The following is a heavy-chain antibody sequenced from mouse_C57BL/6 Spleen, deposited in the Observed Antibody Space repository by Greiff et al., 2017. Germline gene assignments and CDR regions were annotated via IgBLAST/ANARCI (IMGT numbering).Heavy chain of an antibody. CDR2: IYPGDGDT. V-gene: IGHV1-82*01. CDR1: GYAFSSSW. J-gene: IGHJ2*01. D-gene: IGHD1-3*01. Sequence: VKLMESGPELVKPGASVKISCKASGYAFSSSWMNWVKQRPGKGLEWIGRIYPGDGDTNYNGKFKGKATLTADKSSSTAYMQLSSLTSEDSAVYFCARLGIKDYFDYWGQGTTLTVSS. CDR3: ARLGIKDYFDY.